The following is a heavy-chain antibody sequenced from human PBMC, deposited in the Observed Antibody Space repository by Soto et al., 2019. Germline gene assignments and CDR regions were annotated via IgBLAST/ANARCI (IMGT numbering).Heavy chain of an antibody. CDR3: ARDPSDCSSTSCWGYYALDV. D-gene: IGHD2-2*01. Sequence: GGSLRLSCAASGFTFSTYSMNWVRQAPGKGLEWVSSISSSGTYIHYADPLKGRFTISRDNAKNSLYLQMISLRAEDTAVYYCARDPSDCSSTSCWGYYALDVWGQGTTVTVSS. CDR1: GFTFSTYS. V-gene: IGHV3-21*01. J-gene: IGHJ6*02. CDR2: ISSSGTYI.